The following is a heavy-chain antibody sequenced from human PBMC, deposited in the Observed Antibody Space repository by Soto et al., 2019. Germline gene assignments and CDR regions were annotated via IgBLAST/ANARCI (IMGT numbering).Heavy chain of an antibody. CDR3: AREVGAPSGWLDP. Sequence: EVQLSESGGDLRQPGGSLRPPCAASGFPFTNYAMPWVRQTPGKGLEWVSGISASGGLKYYADSVRGRFTVSRDNSKNILYLQMDNLRDEDTALYYCAREVGAPSGWLDPWGQGTQVTVSS. V-gene: IGHV3-23*01. D-gene: IGHD1-26*01. J-gene: IGHJ5*02. CDR2: ISASGGLK. CDR1: GFPFTNYA.